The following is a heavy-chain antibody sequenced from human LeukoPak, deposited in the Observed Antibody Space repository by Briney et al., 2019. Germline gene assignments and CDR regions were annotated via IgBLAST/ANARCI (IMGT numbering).Heavy chain of an antibody. CDR3: AKERQLEPFDC. CDR2: VQNDESDK. D-gene: IGHD1-1*01. Sequence: GGSLRLSCAASGFSFSNYGMHWVRQTPGKGLEWVAFVQNDESDKFFADSMKGRFTVSRDNSKNTLYLQMNSLRGDDTAVYYCAKERQLEPFDCWGQGTLVTVSS. V-gene: IGHV3-30*02. J-gene: IGHJ4*02. CDR1: GFSFSNYG.